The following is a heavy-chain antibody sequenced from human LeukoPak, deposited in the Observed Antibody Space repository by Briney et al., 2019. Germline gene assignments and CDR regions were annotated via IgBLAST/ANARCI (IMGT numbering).Heavy chain of an antibody. Sequence: GGSLRLSCAASGLTFSSRWMSWVRQAPGKGLEWVGNIQPDGREQYPVDSVKGRFIISRDDARNSLSLQMNSLRAEDTAVYYCAGSFGDVKNFWGQGTLVTVSS. J-gene: IGHJ4*01. V-gene: IGHV3-7*01. D-gene: IGHD3-10*01. CDR3: AGSFGDVKNF. CDR1: GLTFSSRW. CDR2: IQPDGREQ.